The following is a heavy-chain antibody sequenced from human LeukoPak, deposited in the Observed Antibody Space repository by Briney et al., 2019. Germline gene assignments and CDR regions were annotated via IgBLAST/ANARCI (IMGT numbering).Heavy chain of an antibody. CDR3: ARGAPTGTSPFDP. CDR1: GYTFTSYG. J-gene: IGHJ5*02. D-gene: IGHD1-26*01. V-gene: IGHV1-18*01. CDR2: ISAYNGNT. Sequence: ASVKVSCKASGYTFTSYGISWVRQAPGQGLEWMGWISAYNGNTNYAQKLQGRVTITRDTSASTAYMELNSLRSEDTAVYYCARGAPTGTSPFDPWGQGTLVTVSS.